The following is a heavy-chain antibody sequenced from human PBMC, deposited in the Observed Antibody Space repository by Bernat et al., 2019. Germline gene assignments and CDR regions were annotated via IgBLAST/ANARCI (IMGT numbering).Heavy chain of an antibody. V-gene: IGHV3-30*09. CDR3: ARTVYYDSSGRPQDAFDI. D-gene: IGHD3-22*01. J-gene: IGHJ3*02. CDR2: ISYDGSNK. CDR1: GFTFSNYA. Sequence: QVQLVESGGGVVQPGRSLRLSCAASGFTFSNYAMHWVRQAPGKGLEWVAVISYDGSNKFYVDSVKGRFAISRDNSKNTLFLQMSSLRVEDTSSYYCARTVYYDSSGRPQDAFDIWGQGKMVTVSS.